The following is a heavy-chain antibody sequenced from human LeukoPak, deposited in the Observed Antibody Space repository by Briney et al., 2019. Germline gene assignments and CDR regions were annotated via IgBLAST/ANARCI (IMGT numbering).Heavy chain of an antibody. J-gene: IGHJ4*02. CDR3: ANTGYCSSTSCYAPLDY. Sequence: SSETLSLTCAVYGGSFSGYYWCWIRQPPGKGLEWIGEINHSGSTNYNPSLKSRVTISVDTSKNQFSLKLSSVTAADTAVYYCANTGYCSSTSCYAPLDYWGQGTLVTVSS. V-gene: IGHV4-34*01. D-gene: IGHD2-2*01. CDR2: INHSGST. CDR1: GGSFSGYY.